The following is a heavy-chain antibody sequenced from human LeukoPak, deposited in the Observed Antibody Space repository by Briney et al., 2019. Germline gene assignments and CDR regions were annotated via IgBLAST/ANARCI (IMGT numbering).Heavy chain of an antibody. CDR2: INPNSGGT. CDR1: GYTFTGYY. CDR3: ARGATMVRGVMNY. D-gene: IGHD3-10*01. Sequence: ASVKVSCKASGYTFTGYYMHWVRQAPGQGLEWMGWINPNSGGTNYAQKFQGRATMTRDTSISTAYMELSRLRSDDTAVYYCARGATMVRGVMNYWGQGTLVTVSS. J-gene: IGHJ4*02. V-gene: IGHV1-2*02.